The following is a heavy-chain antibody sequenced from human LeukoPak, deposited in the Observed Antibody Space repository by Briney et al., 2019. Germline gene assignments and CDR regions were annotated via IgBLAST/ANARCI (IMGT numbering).Heavy chain of an antibody. V-gene: IGHV3-30*02. CDR1: GFTFSSYA. J-gene: IGHJ4*02. Sequence: GGSLRLSCAASGFTFSSYAMSWVRQAPGKGLEWVAFIRYDGSNKYYADSVKGRFTISRDNSKNTLYLQMNSLRAEDTAVYYCAKDGSLLWFGELSTNFDYWGQGTLVTVSS. CDR3: AKDGSLLWFGELSTNFDY. D-gene: IGHD3-10*01. CDR2: IRYDGSNK.